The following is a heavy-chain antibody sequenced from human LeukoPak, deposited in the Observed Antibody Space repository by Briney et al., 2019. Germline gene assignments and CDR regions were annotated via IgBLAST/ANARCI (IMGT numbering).Heavy chain of an antibody. J-gene: IGHJ4*02. D-gene: IGHD4-17*01. CDR1: GFTFSDYY. Sequence: GGSLRLSCAASGFTFSDYYMSWIRQAPGKGLGWVSYISSSGSTIDYADSVKGRFTISRDNAKNSLYLQMNSLRAEDTAVYYCARFRLTVTTYAHLDYWGQGTLVTVSS. CDR2: ISSSGSTI. V-gene: IGHV3-11*01. CDR3: ARFRLTVTTYAHLDY.